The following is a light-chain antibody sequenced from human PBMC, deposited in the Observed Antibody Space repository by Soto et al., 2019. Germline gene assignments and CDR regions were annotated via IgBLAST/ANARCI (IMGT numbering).Light chain of an antibody. V-gene: IGKV1-39*01. CDR3: QQSYTSPWT. CDR1: QSISSY. Sequence: DIQMTQSPSSLSAFAGDRVTITCRASQSISSYLNWYQQTSGKAPKLLIYAASSVQRGVPTRFSGSATGTDFLLTISSLRFDDFATYYCQQSYTSPWTFGQGTKVEIK. J-gene: IGKJ1*01. CDR2: AAS.